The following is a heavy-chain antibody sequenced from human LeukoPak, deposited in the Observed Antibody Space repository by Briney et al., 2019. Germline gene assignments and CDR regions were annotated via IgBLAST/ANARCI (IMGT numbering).Heavy chain of an antibody. V-gene: IGHV3-30*18. CDR2: ISYEGSNK. D-gene: IGHD6-19*01. CDR3: AKRSRDSSGWFDH. J-gene: IGHJ5*02. Sequence: PGRSPRLSCAASGFTFSSYGMHWVRQTPGKGLEWVAIISYEGSNKNYADSVKGRFIISRDNSKDTLYLQMNSLRAEDTALYYCAKRSRDSSGWFDHWGQGTLVTVSS. CDR1: GFTFSSYG.